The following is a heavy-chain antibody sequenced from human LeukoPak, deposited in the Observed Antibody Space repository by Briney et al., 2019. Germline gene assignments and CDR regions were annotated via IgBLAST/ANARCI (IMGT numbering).Heavy chain of an antibody. CDR1: GGSIGSYY. CDR2: IYYSGST. V-gene: IGHV4-59*01. D-gene: IGHD6-13*01. J-gene: IGHJ6*02. CDR3: ARDQLAFYGMDV. Sequence: SETLSLTCTVSGGSIGSYYWSWIRQPPGKGLEWIGYIYYSGSTNYNPSLKSRVTISVDTSKNQFSLKLSSVTAADTAVYYCARDQLAFYGMDVWGQGTTVTVSS.